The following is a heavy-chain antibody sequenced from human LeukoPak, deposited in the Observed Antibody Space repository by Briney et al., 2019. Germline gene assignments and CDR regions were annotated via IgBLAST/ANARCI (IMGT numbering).Heavy chain of an antibody. Sequence: SETLSLTCTVSGGSISSYYWSWIRQPAGKGLEWIGRIYTSGSTNYNPSLKSRVTMSVDTSKNQFSLKLSSVTAADTAVYYCARDVTMVRGENAYYYYYYMDVWGKGTTVTISS. J-gene: IGHJ6*03. CDR3: ARDVTMVRGENAYYYYYYMDV. CDR2: IYTSGST. V-gene: IGHV4-4*07. CDR1: GGSISSYY. D-gene: IGHD3-10*01.